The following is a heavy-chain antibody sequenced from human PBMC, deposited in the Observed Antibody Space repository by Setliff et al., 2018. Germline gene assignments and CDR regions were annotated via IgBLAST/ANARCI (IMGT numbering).Heavy chain of an antibody. D-gene: IGHD3-3*01. CDR1: GGSISTSNYH. CDR2: IYFNGNT. CDR3: VRVRVVQGFYEFDS. J-gene: IGHJ4*02. Sequence: SETLSLTCNVSGGSISTSNYHWGWVRQPPGKGLEWIANIYFNGNTVKQPYLKSRVSISIDTSKNHFSLGLSSVIAADTATYYCVRVRVVQGFYEFDSWGQGALVTVSS. V-gene: IGHV4-39*07.